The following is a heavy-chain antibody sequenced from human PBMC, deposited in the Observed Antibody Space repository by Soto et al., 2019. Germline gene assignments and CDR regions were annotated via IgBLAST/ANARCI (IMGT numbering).Heavy chain of an antibody. CDR1: GFTFSSYA. D-gene: IGHD6-6*01. V-gene: IGHV3-30-3*01. CDR2: ISYDGSNK. J-gene: IGHJ5*02. CDR3: ARPRGQPVLSGWFDP. Sequence: QVQLVESGGGVVQPGRSLRLSCAASGFTFSSYAMHWVRQAPGKGLEWVAVISYDGSNKYYADSVKGRFTISRDNSKNTLYLQMNSLRAEDTAVYYCARPRGQPVLSGWFDPWGQGTLVTVSS.